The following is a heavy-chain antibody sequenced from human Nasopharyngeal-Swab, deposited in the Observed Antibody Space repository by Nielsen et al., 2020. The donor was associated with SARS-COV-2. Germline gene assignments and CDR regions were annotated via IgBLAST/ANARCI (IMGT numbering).Heavy chain of an antibody. CDR2: INHSVST. J-gene: IGHJ4*02. V-gene: IGHV4-34*01. CDR1: RGSFSGYY. Sequence: QTLSLTCVVYRGSFSGYYWSWIRQPPGKGLECIGEINHSVSTNYNPSLKSRVTISVDTSKNQSTLKLSSVTAADTAVYYCARHTANTEDWGQGTLVTVSS. D-gene: IGHD5-18*01. CDR3: ARHTANTED.